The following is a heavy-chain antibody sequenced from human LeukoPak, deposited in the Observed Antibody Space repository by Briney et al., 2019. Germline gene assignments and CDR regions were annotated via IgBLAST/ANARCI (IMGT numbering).Heavy chain of an antibody. CDR1: GFTFSSYA. Sequence: GGSLRLSCAASGFTFSSYAMSWVRQAPGKGLEWVSAISGSGGSTYYADSVKGRFTISRDNSKNTLYLQMNSLRAEDTAVYYCATRGVNVVVTAIRDYWGQGTLVTVSS. V-gene: IGHV3-23*01. CDR2: ISGSGGST. CDR3: ATRGVNVVVTAIRDY. J-gene: IGHJ4*02. D-gene: IGHD2-21*02.